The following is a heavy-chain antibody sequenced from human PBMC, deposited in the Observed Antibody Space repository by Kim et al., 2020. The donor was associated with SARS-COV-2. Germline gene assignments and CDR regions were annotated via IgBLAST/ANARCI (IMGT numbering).Heavy chain of an antibody. V-gene: IGHV3-74*01. Sequence: MDGRYTMSRDNSKNTLYMQMSSMRPEDTAVYYCARGGDDDFSVYYGFFHHWGQGALVTVSS. J-gene: IGHJ1*01. D-gene: IGHD3-22*01. CDR3: ARGGDDDFSVYYGFFHH.